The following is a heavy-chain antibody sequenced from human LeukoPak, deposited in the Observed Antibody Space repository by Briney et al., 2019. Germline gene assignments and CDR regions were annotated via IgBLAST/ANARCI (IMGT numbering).Heavy chain of an antibody. CDR3: ARPFIETPSLGALDY. CDR1: GYTFTDYY. CDR2: INPDSGGT. V-gene: IGHV1-2*02. J-gene: IGHJ4*02. Sequence: ASVKVSCKASGYTFTDYYMHWVRQAPGQGLEWMGWINPDSGGTNYAQNFQGRVTMTRDTSISTAYMELSRLKSDDTAVYYCARPFIETPSLGALDYWGQGTLVTVSS. D-gene: IGHD4-23*01.